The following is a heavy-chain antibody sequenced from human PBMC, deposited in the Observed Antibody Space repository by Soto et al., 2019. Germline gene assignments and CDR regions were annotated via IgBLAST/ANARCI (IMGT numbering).Heavy chain of an antibody. J-gene: IGHJ4*02. V-gene: IGHV3-23*01. D-gene: IGHD2-15*01. Sequence: GGSLRLSCAASGFTFSSYAMSWVRQAPGKGMEWVAASSGSGGSTSYADSGKGRFTISRENSKNTLYLQMNSLRAEDAAVYYCAKDLVGSNADYYEYWGQGTLVTVSS. CDR2: SSGSGGST. CDR3: AKDLVGSNADYYEY. CDR1: GFTFSSYA.